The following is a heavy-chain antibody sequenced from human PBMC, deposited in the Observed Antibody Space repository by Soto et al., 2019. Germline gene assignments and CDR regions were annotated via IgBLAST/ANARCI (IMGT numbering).Heavy chain of an antibody. D-gene: IGHD6-6*01. J-gene: IGHJ6*02. CDR3: ARTSSEGDSYGMDV. CDR2: IYYSGST. V-gene: IGHV4-31*03. CDR1: GGSISSGGYY. Sequence: NPSETLSLTCTVSGGSISSGGYYWSWIRQHPGKGLEWIGYIYYSGSTYYNPSLKSRVTISVDTSKNQFSLKLSSVTAADTAVYYCARTSSEGDSYGMDVWGQGTTVTVSS.